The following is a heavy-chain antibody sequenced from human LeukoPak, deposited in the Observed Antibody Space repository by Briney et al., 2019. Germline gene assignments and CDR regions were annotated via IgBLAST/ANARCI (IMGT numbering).Heavy chain of an antibody. CDR2: IYYSGST. Sequence: PSETLSLTCTVSGGSITSYYWSWIRQPPGKGLEWIGYIYYSGSTNYNPSLKSRVTISVDTSKNQFSLKLSSVTAADTAVYYCARVTNPAAGGIDYWGQGTLVTVSS. V-gene: IGHV4-59*12. CDR1: GGSITSYY. D-gene: IGHD6-13*01. J-gene: IGHJ4*02. CDR3: ARVTNPAAGGIDY.